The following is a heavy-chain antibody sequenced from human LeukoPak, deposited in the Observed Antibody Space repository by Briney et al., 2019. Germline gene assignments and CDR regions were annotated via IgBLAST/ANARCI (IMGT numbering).Heavy chain of an antibody. D-gene: IGHD5-18*01. CDR3: ARGSGHSYGYPFDY. Sequence: SETLSLTCIVSGGSISNYYWSWIRQPAGKGLEWIGRIYTSGSTNYNPSLKSRVTMSVDTSKNQFSLKLTSVSAADTAVYYCARGSGHSYGYPFDYWGQGTLVTVSS. CDR1: GGSISNYY. V-gene: IGHV4-4*07. J-gene: IGHJ4*02. CDR2: IYTSGST.